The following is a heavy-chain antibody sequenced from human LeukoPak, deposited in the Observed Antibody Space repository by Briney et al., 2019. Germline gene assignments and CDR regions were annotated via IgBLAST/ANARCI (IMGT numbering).Heavy chain of an antibody. Sequence: GGSLRLSCEASGFTVSSNYMNWVRQAPGKGLEWVSVIYSGGSTYYADSVKGRFTISRDNSKNTLYLQMNSLRAEDTAVYYCAKDFGEAAFDIWGQGTMVTVSS. J-gene: IGHJ3*02. V-gene: IGHV3-66*01. CDR3: AKDFGEAAFDI. CDR1: GFTVSSNY. D-gene: IGHD3-10*01. CDR2: IYSGGST.